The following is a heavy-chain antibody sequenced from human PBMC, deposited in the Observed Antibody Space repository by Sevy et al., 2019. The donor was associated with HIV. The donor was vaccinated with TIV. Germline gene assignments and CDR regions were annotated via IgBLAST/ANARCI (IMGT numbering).Heavy chain of an antibody. J-gene: IGHJ4*02. CDR1: GFTFSSYA. Sequence: GGSLRLSCAASGFTFSSYAMIWVRQAPGKGLEWVSALSNSGITTYYADSVKGRFTISRENSKNTPYLQMNSLRAEDTAVYYCARGYCSGGSCHRFDYWGQGTLVTVSS. D-gene: IGHD2-15*01. V-gene: IGHV3-23*01. CDR3: ARGYCSGGSCHRFDY. CDR2: LSNSGITT.